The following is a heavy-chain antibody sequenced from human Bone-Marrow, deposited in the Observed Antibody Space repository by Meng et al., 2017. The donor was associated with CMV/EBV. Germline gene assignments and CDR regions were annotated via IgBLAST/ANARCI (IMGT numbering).Heavy chain of an antibody. CDR3: AREIRGKGSTLDV. Sequence: ASVKVSCKASGYTFTGYYMHWVRQAPGQGLEWMGWINPNSGGTNYAQKFQGRVTMTRDTSISTAYMELSRLRSDYTAVYYCAREIRGKGSTLDVWGQGTTVTVSS. J-gene: IGHJ6*02. D-gene: IGHD2/OR15-2a*01. V-gene: IGHV1-2*02. CDR2: INPNSGGT. CDR1: GYTFTGYY.